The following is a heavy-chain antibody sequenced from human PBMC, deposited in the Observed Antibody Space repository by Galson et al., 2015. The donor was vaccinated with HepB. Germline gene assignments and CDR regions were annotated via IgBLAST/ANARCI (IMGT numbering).Heavy chain of an antibody. V-gene: IGHV3-30*18. CDR2: ISYDGSSE. Sequence: SLRLSCAASGFTFINYGMHWVRQVPGRGLEWVAVISYDGSSESYADSVKGRFTIPRDNSKNTVYLQMNSLRAEDTAVYYCAKDGYYYNWGSYYNLNYYYGMDVWGQGTTVTVSS. CDR1: GFTFINYG. J-gene: IGHJ6*02. CDR3: AKDGYYYNWGSYYNLNYYYGMDV. D-gene: IGHD3-10*01.